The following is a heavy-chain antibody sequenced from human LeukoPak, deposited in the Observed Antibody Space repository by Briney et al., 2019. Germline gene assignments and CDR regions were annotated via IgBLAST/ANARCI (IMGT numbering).Heavy chain of an antibody. V-gene: IGHV4-38-2*01. J-gene: IGHJ4*02. Sequence: PSETLSLTCAVSGYSISSGYQWAWIRQPPGKGLEWIGSIYHSGSAHYNPSLKSRVTILVDTSKNQFSLKLSSVTAANTALNYCGRVPRWLTPVYTSTSFYENYSYRGGRRPVVAVSA. CDR3: GRVPRWLTPVYTSTSFYENYSYR. CDR2: IYHSGSA. D-gene: IGHD2-2*01. CDR1: GYSISSGYQ.